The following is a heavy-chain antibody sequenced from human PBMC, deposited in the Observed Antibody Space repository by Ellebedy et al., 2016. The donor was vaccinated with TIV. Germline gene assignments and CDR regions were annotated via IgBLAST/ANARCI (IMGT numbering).Heavy chain of an antibody. CDR1: GFTFSSYA. J-gene: IGHJ6*02. D-gene: IGHD3-3*01. CDR2: IYYSGST. CDR3: ARHWSGPTPNQHYYYYGMDV. V-gene: IGHV4-39*01. Sequence: GSLRLSCAASGFTFSSYAMSWVRQAPGKGLEWIGSIYYSGSTYYNPSLKSRVTISVDTSKNQFSLKLSSVTAADTAVYYCARHWSGPTPNQHYYYYGMDVWGQGTTVTVSS.